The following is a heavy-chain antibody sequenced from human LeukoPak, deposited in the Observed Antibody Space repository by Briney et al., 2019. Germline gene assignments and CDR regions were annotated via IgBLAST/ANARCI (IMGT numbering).Heavy chain of an antibody. V-gene: IGHV7-4-1*02. CDR3: ARRLGATNYYYYGMDV. D-gene: IGHD1-26*01. J-gene: IGHJ6*02. Sequence: GASVKVSCKASGYTFTSYAMNWVRQAPGQGLEWMGWINTNTGNPTYAQGFTGRFVFSLDTSVSTAYQQISSLKAEDTAVYYCARRLGATNYYYYGMDVWGQGTTVTVSS. CDR1: GYTFTSYA. CDR2: INTNTGNP.